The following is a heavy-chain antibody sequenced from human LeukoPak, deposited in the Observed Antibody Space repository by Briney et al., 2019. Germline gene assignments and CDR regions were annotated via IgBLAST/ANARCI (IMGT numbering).Heavy chain of an antibody. D-gene: IGHD2-21*02. V-gene: IGHV1-2*02. CDR2: INPNSGGT. J-gene: IGHJ4*02. CDR1: GYTFTGYY. CDR3: ARDPTAYCGGDCYWLNGDY. Sequence: ASVKVSCKASGYTFTGYYILWVRQAPGQGLEWMGWINPNSGGTNYAQKFQGRVTMTRDTSISTAYMELSRLRSDDTAVYYCARDPTAYCGGDCYWLNGDYWGQGTLVTVSS.